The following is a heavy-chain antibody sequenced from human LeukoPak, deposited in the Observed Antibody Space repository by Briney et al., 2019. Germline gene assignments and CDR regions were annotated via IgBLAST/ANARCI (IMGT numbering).Heavy chain of an antibody. CDR3: TTDHRTISGVVTPDY. V-gene: IGHV3-15*01. Sequence: GGSLTLSWEASGLSFTNAWMSWVRQAPGKGLEWVGCIKIKSDDETKNYAAPVRGRLTVSRDDSKNTVYLQMNSLTTEDTAVYYCTTDHRTISGVVTPDYWGQGTLVTVSS. J-gene: IGHJ4*02. CDR2: IKIKSDDETK. CDR1: GLSFTNAW. D-gene: IGHD3-3*01.